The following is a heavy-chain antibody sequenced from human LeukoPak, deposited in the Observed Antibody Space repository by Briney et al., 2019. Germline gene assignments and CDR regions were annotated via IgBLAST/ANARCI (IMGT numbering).Heavy chain of an antibody. V-gene: IGHV3-23*01. Sequence: HGGSLRLSCAASGFTFRNYAMSWVRQAPGKGLEWVSTINDSGGNTYYADSVKGRFTISRDNSKNTLYLQMNSLRAEDTAVYYCASGESNAFDIWGQGTMVTVSS. CDR2: INDSGGNT. CDR1: GFTFRNYA. CDR3: ASGESNAFDI. J-gene: IGHJ3*02.